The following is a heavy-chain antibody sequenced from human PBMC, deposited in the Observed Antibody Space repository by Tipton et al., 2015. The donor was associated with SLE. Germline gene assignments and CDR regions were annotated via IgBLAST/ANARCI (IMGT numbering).Heavy chain of an antibody. D-gene: IGHD5-24*01. Sequence: LRPSCAVSGYSISSGYYWGWIRQPPGKGLEWIGSIYHSGSTYYNPSLKSRVTISVDTSKNQFSLKLSSVTAADTAVYYCAGQRDGPLSTFDIWGQGTMVSVSS. CDR3: AGQRDGPLSTFDI. CDR2: IYHSGST. CDR1: GYSISSGYY. J-gene: IGHJ3*02. V-gene: IGHV4-38-2*01.